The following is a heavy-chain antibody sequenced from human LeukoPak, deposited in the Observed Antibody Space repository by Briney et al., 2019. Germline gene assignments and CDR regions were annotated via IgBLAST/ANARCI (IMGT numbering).Heavy chain of an antibody. CDR3: ARSSDTAMVTYGNFDY. V-gene: IGHV1-69*05. CDR1: GGTFSSYA. D-gene: IGHD5-18*01. CDR2: IIPIFGTA. Sequence: ASVKVSRKASGGTFSSYAISWVRQAPGQGLEWMGGIIPIFGTANYAQKFQGRVTITTDESTSTAYMELSSLRSEDTAVYYCARSSDTAMVTYGNFDYWGQGTLVTVSS. J-gene: IGHJ4*02.